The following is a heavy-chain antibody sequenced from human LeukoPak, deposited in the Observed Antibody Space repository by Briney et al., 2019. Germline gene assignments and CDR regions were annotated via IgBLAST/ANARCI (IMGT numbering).Heavy chain of an antibody. D-gene: IGHD6-19*01. CDR3: ARSAATRSIAVAGTGLDY. J-gene: IGHJ4*02. V-gene: IGHV5-10-1*01. CDR2: IDPSDSYT. Sequence: GESLKISCKGSGYSFTSYWISWVRQMPGKGLGWMGRIDPSDSYTNYSPSFQGHVTISADKSISTAYLQWSSLKASGTAMYYCARSAATRSIAVAGTGLDYWGQGTLVTVSS. CDR1: GYSFTSYW.